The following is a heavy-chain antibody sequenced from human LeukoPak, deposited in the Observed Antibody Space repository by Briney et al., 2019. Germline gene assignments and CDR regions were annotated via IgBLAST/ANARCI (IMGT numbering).Heavy chain of an antibody. V-gene: IGHV4-4*02. CDR3: ARARTDHYFDY. Sequence: SETLSLTCAVSGGSITSTSWWSWVRQPPGKGLEWIGEIYHSGRTNYNASLESRVTISVDKSKNQFSLKLNSVTAADTAVYYCARARTDHYFDYWGQGTLVTVSS. D-gene: IGHD4-17*01. CDR1: GGSITSTSW. CDR2: IYHSGRT. J-gene: IGHJ4*02.